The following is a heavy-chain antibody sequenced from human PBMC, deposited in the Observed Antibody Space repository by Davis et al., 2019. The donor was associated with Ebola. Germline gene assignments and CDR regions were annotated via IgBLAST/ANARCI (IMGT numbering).Heavy chain of an antibody. Sequence: PGGSLRLSCAASGFIFRNYWMSWVRQATGKGPEWVAIINQDGGVKYYVDPVKGRFTISRDNAKNSLFLQMNSLRAEDTALYSCASGDGRGRSYDMDVWCQVTTVTVSS. V-gene: IGHV3-7*03. J-gene: IGHJ6*02. CDR3: ASGDGRGRSYDMDV. D-gene: IGHD3/OR15-3a*01. CDR2: INQDGGVK. CDR1: GFIFRNYW.